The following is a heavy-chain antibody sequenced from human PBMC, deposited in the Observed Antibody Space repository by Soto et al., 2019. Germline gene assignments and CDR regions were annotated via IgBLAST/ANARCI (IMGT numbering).Heavy chain of an antibody. CDR3: ARALFDWLYDY. CDR1: GGTFSSYA. J-gene: IGHJ4*02. CDR2: INPSCGST. V-gene: IGHV1-46*03. D-gene: IGHD3-9*01. Sequence: ASVKVSCKASGGTFSSYAISWVRQAPGQGLEWMGRINPSCGSTSYAQKFQGRVTITRDTSTSTVYMELSSLRSEDTAVYYCARALFDWLYDYWGRGTLVTVSS.